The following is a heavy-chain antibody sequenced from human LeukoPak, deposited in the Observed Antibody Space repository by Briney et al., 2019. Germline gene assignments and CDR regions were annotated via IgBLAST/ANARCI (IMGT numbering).Heavy chain of an antibody. D-gene: IGHD3-3*01. CDR2: IIPIFGTA. CDR1: GGTFSSYA. V-gene: IGHV1-69*05. CDR3: ARAPRTDYDFWSGPYYYVDV. J-gene: IGHJ6*03. Sequence: GASVKVSCKASGGTFSSYAISWVRQAPGQGLEWMGGIIPIFGTANYAQKFQGRVTITTDESTSTAYMELSSLRSEDTAVYYCARAPRTDYDFWSGPYYYVDVWGKGTTVTVSS.